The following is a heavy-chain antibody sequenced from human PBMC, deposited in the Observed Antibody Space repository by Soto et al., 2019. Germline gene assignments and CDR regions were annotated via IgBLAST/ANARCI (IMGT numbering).Heavy chain of an antibody. CDR1: GYTFTSYA. CDR2: INAGNGNT. D-gene: IGHD3-10*01. CDR3: ARVYRMVRGVIGY. J-gene: IGHJ4*02. Sequence: ASVKVSCKASGYTFTSYAMHWVRQAPGQRLEWMGWINAGNGNTKYSQKFQGRVTITRDTSASTAYMELSSLRSEDTAVYYCARVYRMVRGVIGYWGQGTLVTVSS. V-gene: IGHV1-3*01.